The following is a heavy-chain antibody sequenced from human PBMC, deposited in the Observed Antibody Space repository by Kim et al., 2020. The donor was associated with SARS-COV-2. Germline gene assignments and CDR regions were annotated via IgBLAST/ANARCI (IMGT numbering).Heavy chain of an antibody. CDR2: IKSKTDGGTT. D-gene: IGHD3-9*01. CDR3: TTDNYFDWPVFDY. Sequence: GGSLRLSCAASGFTFSNAWMSWVRQAPGKGLEWVGRIKSKTDGGTTDYAAPVKGRFTIPRDDSKITLYLQMNSLKTEDTAVYYCTTDNYFDWPVFDYWGQGTLVTVSS. CDR1: GFTFSNAW. V-gene: IGHV3-15*01. J-gene: IGHJ4*02.